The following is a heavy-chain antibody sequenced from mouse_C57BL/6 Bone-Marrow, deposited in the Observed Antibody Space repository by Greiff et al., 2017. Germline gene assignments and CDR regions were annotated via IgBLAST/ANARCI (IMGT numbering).Heavy chain of an antibody. D-gene: IGHD2-2*01. CDR2: IHPSGSDT. V-gene: IGHV1-74*01. Sequence: VQLQQPGAELVKPGASVKVSCKASGYTFTSYWMHWVKQRPGQGLEWIGRIHPSGSDTNYNQKFKGKATLTVDKSSSTAYMQLSSLTSEDSAVYYCAIGWLPAWFAYWGQGTLVTVSA. CDR1: GYTFTSYW. CDR3: AIGWLPAWFAY. J-gene: IGHJ3*01.